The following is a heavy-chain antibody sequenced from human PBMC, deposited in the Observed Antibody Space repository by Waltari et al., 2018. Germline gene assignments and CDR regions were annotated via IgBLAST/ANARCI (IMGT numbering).Heavy chain of an antibody. CDR1: GYSLSSGYY. CDR2: IYHSGST. D-gene: IGHD1-7*01. CDR3: ARGSNWNYGAGGDWFDP. J-gene: IGHJ5*02. V-gene: IGHV4-38-2*01. Sequence: QVQLQESGPGLVKLSETLSLTRAVSGYSLSSGYYWGWIRQPPGKGLEWIGSIYHSGSTYYNPSLKSRVTISVDTSKNQFSLKLSSVTAADTAVYYCARGSNWNYGAGGDWFDPWGQGTLVTVSS.